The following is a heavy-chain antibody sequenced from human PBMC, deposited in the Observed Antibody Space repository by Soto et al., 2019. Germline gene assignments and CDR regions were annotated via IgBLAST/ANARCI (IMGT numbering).Heavy chain of an antibody. V-gene: IGHV4-59*12. D-gene: IGHD5-12*01. J-gene: IGHJ3*02. CDR1: GGSISSYY. Sequence: SETLSLTCTVSGGSISSYYWSWIRQPPGKGLEWIGYIYYSGSTNYNPSLKSRVTISVDTSKNQFSLKLSSVTAADTAVYYCAGMWLRPLLDDAFDIWGQGTMVTVSS. CDR2: IYYSGST. CDR3: AGMWLRPLLDDAFDI.